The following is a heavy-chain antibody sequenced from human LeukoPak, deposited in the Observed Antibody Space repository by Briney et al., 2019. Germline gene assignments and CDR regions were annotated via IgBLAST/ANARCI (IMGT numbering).Heavy chain of an antibody. CDR2: IWYDGSNK. CDR3: ARVPGYSSGWYFDY. CDR1: GFTFSSYG. D-gene: IGHD6-19*01. V-gene: IGHV3-33*01. Sequence: GGSLRLSCAASGFTFSSYGMHWVRQAPGKGLEWVAVIWYDGSNKYYADPVKGRFTISRDNSKNTLYLQMNSLRAEDTAVYYCARVPGYSSGWYFDYWGQGTLVTVSS. J-gene: IGHJ4*02.